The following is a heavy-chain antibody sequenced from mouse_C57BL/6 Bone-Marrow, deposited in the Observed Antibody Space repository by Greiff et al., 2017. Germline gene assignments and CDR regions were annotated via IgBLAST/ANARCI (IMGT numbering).Heavy chain of an antibody. CDR1: GYTFTSYW. V-gene: IGHV1-55*01. CDR3: ANMFFAY. Sequence: QVQLQQPGAELVKPGASVKMSCKASGYTFTSYWITWVKQRPGQGLGWIGDIYPGSGSTNYNEKFKSKATLTVDTSSSTAYMQLRSLTSEDSAVYYCANMFFAYWGQGTLVTVSA. J-gene: IGHJ3*01. CDR2: IYPGSGST.